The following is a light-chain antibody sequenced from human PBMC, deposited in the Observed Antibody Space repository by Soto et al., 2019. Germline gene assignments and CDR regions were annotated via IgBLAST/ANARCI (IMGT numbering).Light chain of an antibody. CDR1: QSVSSSY. CDR2: RAS. V-gene: IGKV3-20*01. CDR3: QQYGSLPRT. Sequence: EIVLTQSPGTLSLSPGERATLSCRASQSVSSSYLAWYQQKPGQAPRLLIYRASSRATGIPDRFSGTGSGTDFTLTISRLEPEDFAVYHCQQYGSLPRTFGQGTKLEIK. J-gene: IGKJ2*01.